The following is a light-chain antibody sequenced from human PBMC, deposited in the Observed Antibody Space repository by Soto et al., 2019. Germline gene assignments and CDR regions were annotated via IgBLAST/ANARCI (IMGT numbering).Light chain of an antibody. J-gene: IGKJ3*01. CDR1: RTISTY. Sequence: DIRMTQSPSSLCASVGDRVTMTCRASRTISTYLNWYQQKSGKAPKLLIFTASSLHSGVPSRFSGSGSGAHFTLTISSLQPEDFATYYCQQSYNPPFTFGPGTKVDIK. CDR3: QQSYNPPFT. V-gene: IGKV1-39*01. CDR2: TAS.